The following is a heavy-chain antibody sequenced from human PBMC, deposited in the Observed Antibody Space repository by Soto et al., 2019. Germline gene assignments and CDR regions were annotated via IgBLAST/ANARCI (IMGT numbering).Heavy chain of an antibody. J-gene: IGHJ3*02. D-gene: IGHD1-26*01. V-gene: IGHV4-39*01. Sequence: SETLLTCTVSGGSISSSRCHWGWIRQPPGKGLEWIASIKYSGTTFYNPSLKSRVTLSVDTSKNQFALKLSSVTAAETAVYYCERHGLTGSYYDAFDIWGQGTMVTVSS. CDR3: ERHGLTGSYYDAFDI. CDR1: GGSISSSRCH. CDR2: IKYSGTT.